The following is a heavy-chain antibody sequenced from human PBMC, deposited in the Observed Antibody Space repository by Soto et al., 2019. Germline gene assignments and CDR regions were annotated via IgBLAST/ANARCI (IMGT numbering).Heavy chain of an antibody. Sequence: QVKLGQSGAEVKKPGASVKVSCKASGYTFTSYGISWVRQAPGQGLEWMGWISAYNGNTKYGQKLQGRVTMTTDIYRSTAYMELRSLRYDETAVYYCARDGALRENYSYYGMDVWGQGTTVTVCS. J-gene: IGHJ6*02. CDR2: ISAYNGNT. V-gene: IGHV1-18*01. CDR3: ARDGALRENYSYYGMDV. D-gene: IGHD2-15*01. CDR1: GYTFTSYG.